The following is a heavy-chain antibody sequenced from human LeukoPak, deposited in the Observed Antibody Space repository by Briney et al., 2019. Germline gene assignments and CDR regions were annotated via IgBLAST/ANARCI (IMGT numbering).Heavy chain of an antibody. J-gene: IGHJ4*02. V-gene: IGHV4-59*08. CDR1: GDSISSYY. CDR3: ARQGRSYGLDY. CDR2: INYSGST. D-gene: IGHD5-18*01. Sequence: SETLSLTCTVSGDSISSYYWSWIRQPPGKRLEWIGYINYSGSTNYKPSLKSRVTISVDTSKNQFSLKLSSVTAADTGVYYCARQGRSYGLDYWGQGTLVTVSS.